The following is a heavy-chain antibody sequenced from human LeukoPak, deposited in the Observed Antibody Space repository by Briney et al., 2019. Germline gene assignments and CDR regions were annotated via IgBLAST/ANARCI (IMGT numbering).Heavy chain of an antibody. D-gene: IGHD6-19*01. Sequence: TSETLSLTCAVYGGSFSGYYWSWIRQPPGKGLEWIGSIYYSGSTYYNPSLKSRVTISVDTSKNQFSLKLSSVTAADTAVYYCARALTVAGTREAFDIWGQGTMVTVSS. V-gene: IGHV4-34*01. J-gene: IGHJ3*02. CDR2: IYYSGST. CDR1: GGSFSGYY. CDR3: ARALTVAGTREAFDI.